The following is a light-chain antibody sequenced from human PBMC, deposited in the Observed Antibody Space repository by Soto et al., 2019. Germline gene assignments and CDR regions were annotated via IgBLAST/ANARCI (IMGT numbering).Light chain of an antibody. Sequence: QSVLTQSPSASASLGASVKLTCTLSSGHSSYGIAWHQQQPEKGPRYLMKLSSDGTHSKGDGIPDRFSGSSSGAERYLTISSLQSEDEADYYCQTWDTGIVLFGGGTKLTVL. V-gene: IGLV4-69*01. CDR2: LSSDGTH. CDR1: SGHSSYG. J-gene: IGLJ2*01. CDR3: QTWDTGIVL.